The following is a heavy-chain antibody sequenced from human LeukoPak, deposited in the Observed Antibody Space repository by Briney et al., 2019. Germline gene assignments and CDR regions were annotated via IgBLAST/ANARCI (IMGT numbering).Heavy chain of an antibody. CDR1: GGSISSSSYY. Sequence: SETLSLTCTVSGGSISSSSYYWGWIRQPPEKGLEWIGSIYYSGSTYYNPSLKSRVTISVDTSKNQFSLKLSSVTAADTAVYYCASGSDVLLWFGEFDYWGQGTLVTVSS. J-gene: IGHJ4*02. V-gene: IGHV4-39*07. CDR2: IYYSGST. CDR3: ASGSDVLLWFGEFDY. D-gene: IGHD3-10*01.